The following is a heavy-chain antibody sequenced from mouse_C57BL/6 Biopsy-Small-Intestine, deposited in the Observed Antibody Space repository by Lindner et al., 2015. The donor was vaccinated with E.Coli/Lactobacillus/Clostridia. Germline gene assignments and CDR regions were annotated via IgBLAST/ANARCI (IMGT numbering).Heavy chain of an antibody. CDR1: GYSFTGYY. CDR3: ARFPDGYYLFAY. CDR2: INPSTGGT. D-gene: IGHD2-3*01. Sequence: VQLQESGPELVKPGASVKISCKASGYSFTGYYMNWVKQSPEKSLEWIGEINPSTGGTTYNQKFKAKATSTVDKSSSTAYMQLKSLTSEDSAVYYCARFPDGYYLFAYWGQGTLVTVSA. V-gene: IGHV1-42*01. J-gene: IGHJ3*01.